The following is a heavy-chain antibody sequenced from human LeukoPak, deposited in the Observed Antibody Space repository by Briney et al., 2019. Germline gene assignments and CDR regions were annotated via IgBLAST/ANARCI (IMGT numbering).Heavy chain of an antibody. CDR2: INPNSGGT. CDR1: GYTFTSYA. D-gene: IGHD6-19*01. Sequence: GASVKVSCKTSGYTFTSYAMNWVRQAPGQGLEWMGWINPNSGGTNYAQKFQGRVTMTRDTSISTAYMELSRLRSDDTAVYYCARDHSSGWYDYWGQGTLVTVSS. J-gene: IGHJ4*02. V-gene: IGHV1-2*02. CDR3: ARDHSSGWYDY.